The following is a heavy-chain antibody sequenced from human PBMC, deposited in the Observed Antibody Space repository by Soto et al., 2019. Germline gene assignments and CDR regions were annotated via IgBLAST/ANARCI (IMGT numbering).Heavy chain of an antibody. CDR3: ARDFGSDLSAPGAVFDY. Sequence: GSLRLSCTAPGFIFSNYYMSWIRQAPGKGLEWVSSISSRDLSIYYADSVKGRFTIFRDNAKNSLFLHMSDLRTADTAVYYCARDFGSDLSAPGAVFDYWGQGT. CDR1: GFIFSNYY. V-gene: IGHV3-11*01. CDR2: ISSRDLSI. D-gene: IGHD3-3*01. J-gene: IGHJ4*02.